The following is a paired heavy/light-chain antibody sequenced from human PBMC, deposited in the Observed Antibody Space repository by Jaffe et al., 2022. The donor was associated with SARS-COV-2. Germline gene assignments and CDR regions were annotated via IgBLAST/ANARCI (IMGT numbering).Light chain of an antibody. CDR2: SNN. Sequence: QSVLTQPPSASGTPGQRVTISCSGSSSNIGSNTVNWYQQLPGTAPKLLIYSNNQWPSGVPDRFSGSKSGTSASLAISGLQSEDEADYYCAAWDDRLNGVVFGGGTKLTVL. V-gene: IGLV1-44*01. J-gene: IGLJ2*01. CDR3: AAWDDRLNGVV. CDR1: SSNIGSNT.
Heavy chain of an antibody. V-gene: IGHV4-39*01. CDR2: IYYSGST. CDR3: ARHILRPATKSNWFDP. Sequence: LQLQESGPGLEKSSETVSLTCTVSGGSISDKNYYWGWIRQPPGKGLEWIGSIYYSGSTYYNPSLKSRVTISVDTSKNQFSLKLSSVTAADTAVFYCARHILRPATKSNWFDPWGQGTQVSVSS. CDR1: GGSISDKNYY. D-gene: IGHD6-25*01. J-gene: IGHJ5*02.